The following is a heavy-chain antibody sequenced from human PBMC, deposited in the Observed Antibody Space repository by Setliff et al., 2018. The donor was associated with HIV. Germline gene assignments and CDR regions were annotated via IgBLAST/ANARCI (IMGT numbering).Heavy chain of an antibody. D-gene: IGHD2-15*01. V-gene: IGHV1-3*01. CDR1: GYTFTSYA. CDR3: ARDVGNLIVVVAVDAFDI. Sequence: ASVKVSCKASGYTFTSYAMHWVRQAPGQRLEWMGWINAGTGNTKYSQNFQGRVTFSRDTSASTAYMELSSLRSEDTAVYYCARDVGNLIVVVAVDAFDIWGQGTMVTVSS. CDR2: INAGTGNT. J-gene: IGHJ3*02.